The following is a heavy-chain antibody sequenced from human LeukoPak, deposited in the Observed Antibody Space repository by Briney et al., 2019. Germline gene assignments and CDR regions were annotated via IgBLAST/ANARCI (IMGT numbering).Heavy chain of an antibody. CDR1: GFTFSSYA. V-gene: IGHV3-7*01. D-gene: IGHD1-1*01. Sequence: GGSLRLSCAASGFTFSSYAMHWVRQAPGKGLEWVANIKQDGSEKYYVDSVKGRFTISRDNAKNSLYLQMNSLRAEDTAVYYCARYWNYYYYYMDVWGKGTTVTVSS. CDR2: IKQDGSEK. CDR3: ARYWNYYYYYMDV. J-gene: IGHJ6*03.